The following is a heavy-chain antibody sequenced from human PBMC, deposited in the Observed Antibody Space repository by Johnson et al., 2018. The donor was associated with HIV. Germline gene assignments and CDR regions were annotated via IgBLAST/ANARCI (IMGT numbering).Heavy chain of an antibody. V-gene: IGHV3-13*01. Sequence: VQLMESGGGVVQPGRSLRLSCAASGFTFSSYAMHWVRQAPGKGLEWVSAIGTAGDTYYPGSVKGRFTISRDNSKNTLYLQMNSLRAEDTAVYYCAREGAGEHPIWGQGTMVTVSS. CDR3: AREGAGEHPI. D-gene: IGHD3-16*01. J-gene: IGHJ3*02. CDR1: GFTFSSYA. CDR2: IGTAGDT.